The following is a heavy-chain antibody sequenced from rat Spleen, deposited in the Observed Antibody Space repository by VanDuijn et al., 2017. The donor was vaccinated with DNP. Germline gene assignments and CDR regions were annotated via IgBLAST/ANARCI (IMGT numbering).Heavy chain of an antibody. CDR1: GFTFSNYF. CDR2: ISTGSGNT. CDR3: AITTTAFYY. D-gene: IGHD1-10*01. J-gene: IGHJ2*01. Sequence: EVQLVESGGGLVQPGRSMKLSCAASGFTFSNYFMSWVRQAPTKGLEWVASISTGSGNTYYRDSVKGRFTISRDNAKSTLYLQMDSLRSEETAPYYCAITTTAFYYWGQGVMVTVSS. V-gene: IGHV5S11*01.